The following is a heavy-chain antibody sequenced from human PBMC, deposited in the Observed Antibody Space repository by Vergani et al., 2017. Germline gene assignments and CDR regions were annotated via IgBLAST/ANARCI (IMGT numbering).Heavy chain of an antibody. Sequence: QVQLQESGPGLVKPSQTLSLTCTVSGGSISSGGYYWSWIRQHPGKGLEWIGYIYYSGSTYYNPSLKSRVTISVDTSKNQFSQKLSSVTAADTAVYYCARDYYDSSGYRDAFDIWGQGTMVTVSS. CDR2: IYYSGST. D-gene: IGHD3-22*01. J-gene: IGHJ3*02. V-gene: IGHV4-31*03. CDR1: GGSISSGGYY. CDR3: ARDYYDSSGYRDAFDI.